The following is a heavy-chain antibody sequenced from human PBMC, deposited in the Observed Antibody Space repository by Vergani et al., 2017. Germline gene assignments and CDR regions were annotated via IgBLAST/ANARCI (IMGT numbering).Heavy chain of an antibody. J-gene: IGHJ1*01. Sequence: EVQLLESGGGLVQPGGSLRLSCAASGFTFSSYAMSWVRQAPGKGLEWVSAISGSGGSTYYADSVKGRFTISRDNAKNSLYLQMNSLRAEDTAVYYCARSGYYDSSGYYYVFFQHWGQGTLVTVSS. D-gene: IGHD3-22*01. CDR1: GFTFSSYA. CDR3: ARSGYYDSSGYYYVFFQH. V-gene: IGHV3-23*01. CDR2: ISGSGGST.